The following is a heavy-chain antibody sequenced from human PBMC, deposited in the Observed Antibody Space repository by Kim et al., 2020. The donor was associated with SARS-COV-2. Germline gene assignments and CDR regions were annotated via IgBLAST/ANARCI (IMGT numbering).Heavy chain of an antibody. J-gene: IGHJ5*02. D-gene: IGHD6-13*01. CDR3: AKDHGYSSSWYHWVDP. Sequence: GGSLRLSCAASGFTFSSYAMSWVRQAPGKGLEWVSAISGSGGSTYYADSVKGRFTISRDNSKNTLYLQMNSLRAEDTAVYYCAKDHGYSSSWYHWVDPWGQGTLVTVSS. V-gene: IGHV3-23*01. CDR2: ISGSGGST. CDR1: GFTFSSYA.